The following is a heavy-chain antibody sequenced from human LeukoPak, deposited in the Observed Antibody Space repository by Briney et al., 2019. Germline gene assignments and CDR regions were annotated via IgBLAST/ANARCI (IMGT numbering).Heavy chain of an antibody. CDR2: INHSGST. D-gene: IGHD4-11*01. Sequence: ASETLSLTCAVYGGSFSGYYWSWIRQPPGKGLEWIGEINHSGSTNYNPSLKSRVTISVDTSKNQFSLKLSSVTAADTAVYYCARVKDAVATLDYIVLPQPFDYWGQGTLVTVSS. CDR3: ARVKDAVATLDYIVLPQPFDY. J-gene: IGHJ4*02. V-gene: IGHV4-34*01. CDR1: GGSFSGYY.